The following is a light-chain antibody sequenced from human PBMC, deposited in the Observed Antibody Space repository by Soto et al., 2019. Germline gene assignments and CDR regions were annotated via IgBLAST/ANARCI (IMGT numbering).Light chain of an antibody. Sequence: DIPMTQSPSSLSASVGDRVTITCRANQSISTYLNWYQQKPGKAPKLLMSAASNLQSGVSSRFSGSGSGTDFTLTISSLQPEDFATYYCQQSYSTPTFGQGTKVEIK. CDR2: AAS. CDR3: QQSYSTPT. J-gene: IGKJ1*01. V-gene: IGKV1-39*01. CDR1: QSISTY.